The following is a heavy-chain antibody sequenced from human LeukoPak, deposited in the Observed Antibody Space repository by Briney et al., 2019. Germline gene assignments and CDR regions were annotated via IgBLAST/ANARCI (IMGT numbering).Heavy chain of an antibody. V-gene: IGHV3-21*01. CDR2: ISDSSYYI. Sequence: GGSLRLSCAASGFTFSSYTMNWVRQAPGMGLEWVSSISDSSYYIYYADSVRGRFTVSRDNAKNSLYLQMNGLRAEDTAVYYCARRKDVVVVPGTMGYYLDVWGKGTTVTASS. J-gene: IGHJ6*03. CDR3: ARRKDVVVVPGTMGYYLDV. D-gene: IGHD2-2*01. CDR1: GFTFSSYT.